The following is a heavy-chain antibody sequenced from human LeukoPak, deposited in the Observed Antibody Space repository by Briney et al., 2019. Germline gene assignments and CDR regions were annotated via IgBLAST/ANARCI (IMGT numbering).Heavy chain of an antibody. CDR2: ISSNGGST. D-gene: IGHD1-26*01. J-gene: IGHJ4*02. CDR3: ARAPYSGSYPDY. V-gene: IGHV3-64*01. CDR1: GFSLRSYA. Sequence: PGGSLRLSCAASGFSLRSYAMHWVRQAPGKGLEYVSAISSNGGSTFYVNSVEGRFTISRDNSKNTLYLQMGSLRAEDMAVYYCARAPYSGSYPDYWGQGTLVTVSS.